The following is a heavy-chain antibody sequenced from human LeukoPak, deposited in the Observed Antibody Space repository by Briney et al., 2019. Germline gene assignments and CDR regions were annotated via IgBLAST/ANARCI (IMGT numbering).Heavy chain of an antibody. V-gene: IGHV3-15*01. CDR2: IKSSADGGAT. Sequence: GGSLRLSCAASGFTFSDAWLSWVRQAPGRGPEWVGRIKSSADGGATDYAAPVKGRFSVSRDDSKDTLYLQMNSLKTEDTAVYYCSLRYCSGTSCPGYWGQGTLVTVSS. D-gene: IGHD2-8*02. J-gene: IGHJ4*02. CDR3: SLRYCSGTSCPGY. CDR1: GFTFSDAW.